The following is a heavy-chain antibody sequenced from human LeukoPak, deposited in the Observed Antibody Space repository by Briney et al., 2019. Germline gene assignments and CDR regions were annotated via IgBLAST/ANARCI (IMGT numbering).Heavy chain of an antibody. CDR1: GFTFSSYG. Sequence: PGGSLRLSCAASGFTFSSYGMHWVRQAPGKGLEWVAFIRYDGSNKYYADSVKGQFTISRDNSKNTLYLQMNSLRAEDTAVYYCAKGSFESRGTPLYYCYMDVWGKGTTVTVSS. CDR3: AKGSFESRGTPLYYCYMDV. V-gene: IGHV3-30*02. D-gene: IGHD3-10*01. CDR2: IRYDGSNK. J-gene: IGHJ6*03.